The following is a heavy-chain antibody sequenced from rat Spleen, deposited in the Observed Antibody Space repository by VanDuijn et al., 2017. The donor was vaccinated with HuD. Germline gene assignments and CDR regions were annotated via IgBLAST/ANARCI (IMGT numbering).Heavy chain of an antibody. CDR2: INTDGGTT. D-gene: IGHD1-11*01. J-gene: IGHJ2*01. CDR1: GFTFSSYW. V-gene: IGHV5-58*01. CDR3: AKEGNYGGAFDY. Sequence: EVQLVETGGGLVQPGRSLKLSCVASGFTFSSYWMYWIRQAPGKGLEWVSSINTDGGTTYYPDSVKGRFTISRENAENTVYLQMNSLRSEDTATYYCAKEGNYGGAFDYWGQGVMVTVSS.